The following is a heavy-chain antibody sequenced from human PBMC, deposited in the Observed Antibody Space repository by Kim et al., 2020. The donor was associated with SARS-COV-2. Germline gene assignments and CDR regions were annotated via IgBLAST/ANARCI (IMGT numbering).Heavy chain of an antibody. CDR2: INPSRGST. D-gene: IGHD3-10*01. J-gene: IGHJ6*02. CDR3: AREGPQFGELLSYYYYYGMDA. V-gene: IGHV1-46*01. Sequence: ASVKVSCKASGYTFTSYYMHWVRQAPGQGLEWMGIINPSRGSTSYAQKFQGRVTMTRDTSTSTVYMELSSLRSEDTAVYYCAREGPQFGELLSYYYYYGMDAWGQGTTVTVSS. CDR1: GYTFTSYY.